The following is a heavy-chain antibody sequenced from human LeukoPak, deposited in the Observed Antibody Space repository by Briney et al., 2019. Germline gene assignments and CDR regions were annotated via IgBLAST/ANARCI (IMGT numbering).Heavy chain of an antibody. J-gene: IGHJ4*02. D-gene: IGHD2-2*01. CDR1: GFTFSTYW. CDR3: ARETDSTLFDY. CDR2: IRQDGGEA. V-gene: IGHV3-7*01. Sequence: PGGSLRLSCAASGFTFSTYWMTWVRQGPGKGLEWVANIRQDGGEAYYVDSVKGRFTISRDNAKNSLYLQMNSLRAEDTAVYYCARETDSTLFDYWGQGTLVTVSS.